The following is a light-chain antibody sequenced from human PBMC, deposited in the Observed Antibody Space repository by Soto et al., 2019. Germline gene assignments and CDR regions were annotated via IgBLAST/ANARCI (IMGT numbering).Light chain of an antibody. J-gene: IGLJ1*01. CDR1: SGDVGGYNY. Sequence: QSVRTQPASVSGSPGQSIAISCTGTSGDVGGYNYVSWYQQHPGKAPKLMIYDVSNRPSGVSNRFSGSKSGNTASLTISGLQAEDEADYYCSSYTTSITPVFGTGTKVTVL. V-gene: IGLV2-14*03. CDR3: SSYTTSITPV. CDR2: DVS.